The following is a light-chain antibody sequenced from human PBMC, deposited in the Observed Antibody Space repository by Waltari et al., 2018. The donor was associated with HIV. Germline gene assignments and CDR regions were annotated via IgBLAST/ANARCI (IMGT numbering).Light chain of an antibody. CDR1: SLPNQY. V-gene: IGLV3-25*03. CDR3: QSVDSSATYWV. J-gene: IGLJ3*02. Sequence: SYELRQPPSVSVSPGQTARITCSGDSLPNQYVYVYQQKPGQAPLLVIFKDSERPSGIPERFSGSSSGTTVTLTVTGVQAEDEADYYCQSVDSSATYWVFGGGTKLTVL. CDR2: KDS.